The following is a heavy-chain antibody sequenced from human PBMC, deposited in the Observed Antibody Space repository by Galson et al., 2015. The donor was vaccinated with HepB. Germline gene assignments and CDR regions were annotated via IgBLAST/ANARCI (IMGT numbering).Heavy chain of an antibody. Sequence: SLRLSCAASGFTFSSYGMHWVRQAPGKGLEWVAVISFDGSNKYYVDSVKGRFTISRDSSKNTLYLQMNSLRAEDTAVYYCARRAPLQWLGLIDYWGQGTLVTVSS. CDR3: ARRAPLQWLGLIDY. V-gene: IGHV3-30*04. CDR1: GFTFSSYG. J-gene: IGHJ4*02. CDR2: ISFDGSNK. D-gene: IGHD6-19*01.